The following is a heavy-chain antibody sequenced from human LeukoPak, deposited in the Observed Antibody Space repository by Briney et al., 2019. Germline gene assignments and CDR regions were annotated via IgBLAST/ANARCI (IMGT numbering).Heavy chain of an antibody. CDR1: GGSVSSGSYC. V-gene: IGHV4-61*01. J-gene: IGHJ4*02. D-gene: IGHD3-9*01. CDR2: ISYSGST. Sequence: SETLSLTCTVSGGSVSSGSYCWSWIRQPPGKGLEWIGYISYSGSTNYNPSLKSRVTISVDTSKNQLSLKLSSVTAADTAVYYCARGFDWLLSSYFDCWGQGTLVTVSS. CDR3: ARGFDWLLSSYFDC.